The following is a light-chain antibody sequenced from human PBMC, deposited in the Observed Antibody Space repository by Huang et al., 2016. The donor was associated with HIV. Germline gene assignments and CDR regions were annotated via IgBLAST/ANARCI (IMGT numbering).Light chain of an antibody. CDR1: QSLYRH. CDR2: GAS. CDR3: QQYIKWPRT. J-gene: IGKJ1*01. V-gene: IGKV3-15*01. Sequence: EIVLTQSPATLSVSPGERATLSCRACQSLYRHLAWFQQKPGQPPRLLLYGASARATGTPARFSGSESGTEFTLTISSLQSEDSGIYYCQQYIKWPRTFGQGTKVEIK.